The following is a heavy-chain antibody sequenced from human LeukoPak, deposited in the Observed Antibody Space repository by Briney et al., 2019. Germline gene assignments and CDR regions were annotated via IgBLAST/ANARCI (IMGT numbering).Heavy chain of an antibody. Sequence: PSQTLSLTCAVSGVSITSDTYCWSWIRQPPGKGLEWIGYILHSGSTYYNPSLKSRVTISIDTSKSQFSLKLSSVTAAGTAVYYCARTRDFWSGYFDYWGQGTLVTVSS. CDR3: ARTRDFWSGYFDY. CDR1: GVSITSDTYC. CDR2: ILHSGST. J-gene: IGHJ4*02. V-gene: IGHV4-30-2*01. D-gene: IGHD3-3*01.